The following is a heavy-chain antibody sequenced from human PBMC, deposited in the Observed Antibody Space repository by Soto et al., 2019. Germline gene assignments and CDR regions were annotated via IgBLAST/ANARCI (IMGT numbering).Heavy chain of an antibody. CDR1: GFTFSSYS. CDR2: ISSSSSYI. D-gene: IGHD6-13*01. V-gene: IGHV3-21*01. CDR3: ARDGPYSSSWSYYYYYGMDV. J-gene: IGHJ6*02. Sequence: PGGSLRLSCAASGFTFSSYSMNWVRQAPGKGLEWVSSISSSSSYIYYADSVKGRFTISRDNAKNSLYLQMNSLRAEDTAVYYCARDGPYSSSWSYYYYYGMDVWGQGTTVTVS.